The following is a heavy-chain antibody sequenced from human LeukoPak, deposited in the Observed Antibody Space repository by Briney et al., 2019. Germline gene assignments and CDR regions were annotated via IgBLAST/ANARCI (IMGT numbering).Heavy chain of an antibody. CDR2: INHSGDT. V-gene: IGHV4-34*01. Sequence: PWETLSLTCAVYGGTLRGYYWSWVRQPPGKGLEWIGEINHSGDTNYNPSLKSRVTMSVDTSKSQFSLKLTSVTAADTAMYYCASPTGEATRWGQGTLVTVSS. J-gene: IGHJ4*02. D-gene: IGHD7-27*01. CDR1: GGTLRGYY. CDR3: ASPTGEATR.